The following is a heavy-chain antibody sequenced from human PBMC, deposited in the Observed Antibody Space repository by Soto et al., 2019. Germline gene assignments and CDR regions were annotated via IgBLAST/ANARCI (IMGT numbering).Heavy chain of an antibody. CDR2: IYHSGST. CDR3: ATAGGLGAVAADY. J-gene: IGHJ4*02. V-gene: IGHV4-30-2*01. CDR1: GGSISSGGYS. D-gene: IGHD6-19*01. Sequence: QLQLQESGSGLVKPSQTLSLTCAVSGGSISSGGYSWSWMRQPPGKGLAWIGYIYHSGSTYYNPSLKSRVTISVDRSKNQVSLKLSSVTAADTAVYYCATAGGLGAVAADYWGQGTLVTVSS.